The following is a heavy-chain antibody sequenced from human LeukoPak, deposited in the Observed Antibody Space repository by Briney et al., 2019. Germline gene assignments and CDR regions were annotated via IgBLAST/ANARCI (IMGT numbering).Heavy chain of an antibody. D-gene: IGHD1-7*01. CDR2: ISSSSSTI. CDR1: GYSFTSYW. CDR3: ARSSRELGGYAPWELMPPFDY. V-gene: IGHV3-48*01. J-gene: IGHJ4*02. Sequence: GESLKISCKGSGYSFTSYWIGWVRQAPGKGLEWVSYISSSSSTIYYADSVKGRFTISRDNAKNSLYLQMNSLRAEDTAMYYCARSSRELGGYAPWELMPPFDYWGQGTLVTVSS.